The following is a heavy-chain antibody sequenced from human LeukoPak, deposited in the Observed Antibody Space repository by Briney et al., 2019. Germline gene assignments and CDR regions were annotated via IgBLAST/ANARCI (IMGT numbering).Heavy chain of an antibody. CDR3: ARAQGRLVPPAY. Sequence: SETLSLTCAVYGGSFSGYYWSWIRQPPGKGLEWIGEINHSGSTNYNPSLKSRVTISADTSKKQFSLKPSSVTAADTAVYFCARAQGRLVPPAYWGQGTLVTVSS. CDR2: INHSGST. V-gene: IGHV4-34*01. CDR1: GGSFSGYY. D-gene: IGHD6-19*01. J-gene: IGHJ4*02.